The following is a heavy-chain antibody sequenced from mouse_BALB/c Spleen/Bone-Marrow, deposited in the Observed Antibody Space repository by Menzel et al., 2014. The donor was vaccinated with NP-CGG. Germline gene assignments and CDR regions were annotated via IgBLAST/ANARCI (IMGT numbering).Heavy chain of an antibody. CDR1: GYSFTGYI. V-gene: IGHV1-25*01. CDR2: INPYNGGT. J-gene: IGHJ4*01. Sequence: EVQLQQSGPELVKPGASMKISCKASGYSFTGYIMNWVKQSHGKSLEWIGLINPYNGGTSYNQKFKGKATLTVDKSSSTAYMELLSLTSEDSAVYYCARGPEYAMDYWGQGTSVTVSS. CDR3: ARGPEYAMDY.